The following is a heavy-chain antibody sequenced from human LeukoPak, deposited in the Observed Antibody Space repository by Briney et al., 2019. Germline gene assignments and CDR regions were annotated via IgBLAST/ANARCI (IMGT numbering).Heavy chain of an antibody. CDR2: INHSGST. V-gene: IGHV4-34*01. CDR3: ARGRNDYDSSGYYLDY. CDR1: GGSFSGYY. D-gene: IGHD3-22*01. Sequence: SETLSLTCAVYGGSFSGYYWSWIRQPPGKGLEWIGKINHSGSTNYNPSLKSRVTISVDTSKNQFSLKLSSVTAADTAVYYCARGRNDYDSSGYYLDYWGQGTLVTVSS. J-gene: IGHJ4*02.